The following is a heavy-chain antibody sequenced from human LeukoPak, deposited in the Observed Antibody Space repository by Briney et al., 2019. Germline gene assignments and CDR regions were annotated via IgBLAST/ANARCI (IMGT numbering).Heavy chain of an antibody. CDR3: AKVPLSGYSGSYYAFDI. D-gene: IGHD1-26*01. Sequence: PGGSLRLSCAASGFTFSSYGMHWVRQAPGKGLEWVAFIRYDGSNKYYADSVKGRFTISRDNSKNTLYLQMNSLRAEDTAVYYCAKVPLSGYSGSYYAFDIWGQGTMVTVSS. CDR1: GFTFSSYG. CDR2: IRYDGSNK. J-gene: IGHJ3*02. V-gene: IGHV3-30*02.